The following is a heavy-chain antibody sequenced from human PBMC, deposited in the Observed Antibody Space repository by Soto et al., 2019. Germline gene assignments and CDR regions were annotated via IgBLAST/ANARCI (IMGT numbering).Heavy chain of an antibody. CDR1: GGSFRGYD. V-gene: IGHV4-34*01. Sequence: SETLSLSCAVYGGSFRGYDGSWIRQPPGKGLAWIGEINHSGSTNYNPSLKSRVTIAVDTSKNQFSLKLSSVTAADTAVYHCARGRSLDYDYVWGSPRGAFDIWGQGTMVTV. CDR2: INHSGST. CDR3: ARGRSLDYDYVWGSPRGAFDI. J-gene: IGHJ3*02. D-gene: IGHD3-16*01.